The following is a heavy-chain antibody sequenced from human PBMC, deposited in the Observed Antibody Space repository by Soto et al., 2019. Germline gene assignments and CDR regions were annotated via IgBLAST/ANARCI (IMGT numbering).Heavy chain of an antibody. CDR2: INHSGST. D-gene: IGHD3-22*01. V-gene: IGHV4-34*01. CDR1: GGSFSGYY. CDR3: ARGGQDSSGYYYDY. J-gene: IGHJ4*02. Sequence: SETLSLTCAVYGGSFSGYYWSWIRQPPGKGLEWIGEINHSGSTNYNPSLKSRVTISVDTSKNQFSLKLSSVTAADTAVYYCARGGQDSSGYYYDYWGQGTLVTVSS.